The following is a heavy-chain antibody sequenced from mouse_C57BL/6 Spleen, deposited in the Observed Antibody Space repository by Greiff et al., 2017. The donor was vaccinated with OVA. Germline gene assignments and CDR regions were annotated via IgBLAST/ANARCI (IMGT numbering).Heavy chain of an antibody. D-gene: IGHD1-1*01. Sequence: QVHVKQSGAELAKPGASVKLSCKASGYTFTSYWMHWVKQRPGQGLEWIGYINPSSGYTKYNQKFKDKATLTADKSSSTAYMQLSSLTYEDSAVYYCAREFFYYYGSSYDFDYWGQGTTLTVSS. CDR2: INPSSGYT. CDR3: AREFFYYYGSSYDFDY. J-gene: IGHJ2*01. V-gene: IGHV1-7*01. CDR1: GYTFTSYW.